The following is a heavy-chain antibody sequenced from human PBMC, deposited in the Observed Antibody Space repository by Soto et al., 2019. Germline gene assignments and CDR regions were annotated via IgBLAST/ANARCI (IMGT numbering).Heavy chain of an antibody. CDR2: INPSGGST. V-gene: IGHV1-46*03. J-gene: IGHJ6*03. CDR1: GYTFTSYY. CDR3: ARDQEPSTLYYDYYYMDV. Sequence: QVQLVQSGAEVKKPGASVTVSCTASGYTFTSYYIQWVRQAPGQWLEWMGIINPSGGSTSYAQKFQGRVTMTRDTSTSTVYMEVSGLRSEDTAVYYCARDQEPSTLYYDYYYMDVWGKGTTVTVSS.